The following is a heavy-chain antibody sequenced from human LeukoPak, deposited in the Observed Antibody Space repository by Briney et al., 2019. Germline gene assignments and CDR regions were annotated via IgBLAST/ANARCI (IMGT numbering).Heavy chain of an antibody. CDR1: GFTFSSLW. D-gene: IGHD3-22*01. CDR3: ASNPQVSHDSSGYSDY. J-gene: IGHJ4*02. V-gene: IGHV3-21*01. Sequence: GGSLRLSCAASGFTFSSLWMTWVRQAPGKGLEWVSSISSSSSYIYYADSVKGRFTISRDNAKNSLYLQMNSLRAEDTAVYYCASNPQVSHDSSGYSDYWGQGTLVTVSS. CDR2: ISSSSSYI.